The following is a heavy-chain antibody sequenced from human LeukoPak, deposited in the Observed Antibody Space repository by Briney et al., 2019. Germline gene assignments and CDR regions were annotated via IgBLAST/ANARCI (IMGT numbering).Heavy chain of an antibody. CDR1: GYTLTELS. J-gene: IGHJ5*02. Sequence: ASVKVSCKVSGYTLTELSMHWVRQAPGKGLEWMGGFDPEDGETIYAQKFQGRVTMTEDTSTDTAYMELSSLRSEDTAVYYCAADPTRGWELPNWFDPWGQGTLVTVSS. D-gene: IGHD1-26*01. CDR2: FDPEDGET. V-gene: IGHV1-24*01. CDR3: AADPTRGWELPNWFDP.